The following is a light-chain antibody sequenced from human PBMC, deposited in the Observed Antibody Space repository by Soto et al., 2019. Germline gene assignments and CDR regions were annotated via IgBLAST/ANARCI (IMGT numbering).Light chain of an antibody. Sequence: EIVMTQSPATLSVSPGERATLSCRASQSVSTNLAWYQQKPGQAPRLLIYGASTRATDIPDRFSGSGSGTEFTLTITSLQSEDFAVYYYQHYNNWPPWITFGQGTRLEIK. V-gene: IGKV3-15*01. J-gene: IGKJ5*01. CDR1: QSVSTN. CDR2: GAS. CDR3: QHYNNWPPWIT.